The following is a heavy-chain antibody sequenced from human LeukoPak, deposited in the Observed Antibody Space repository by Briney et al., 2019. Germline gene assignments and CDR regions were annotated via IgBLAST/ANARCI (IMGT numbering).Heavy chain of an antibody. CDR1: GFTFSNYG. CDR2: ISGSGDST. J-gene: IGHJ3*02. CDR3: AKDLTVVVVPAAPPLIDAFDI. V-gene: IGHV3-23*01. D-gene: IGHD2-2*01. Sequence: GGSLRLSCPASGFTFSNYGMSWVRQAPGKGLVWVSAISGSGDSTYYTDSVKGRFTISRDNSKNTLYLQMNSLRAEDTAVYYCAKDLTVVVVPAAPPLIDAFDIWGQGTMVTVSS.